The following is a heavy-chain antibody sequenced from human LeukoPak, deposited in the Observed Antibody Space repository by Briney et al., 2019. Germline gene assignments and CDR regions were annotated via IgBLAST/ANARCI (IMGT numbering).Heavy chain of an antibody. V-gene: IGHV4-4*07. CDR3: ARDYLGGLRLGELSLAHAFDI. CDR1: GGSISSYY. Sequence: TSETLSLTCTVSGGSISSYYWSWIRQPAGKGLEWIGRIYTSGSTNYNPSLKSRVTMSVDTSKNQFSLKLSSVTAADTAVYYCARDYLGGLRLGELSLAHAFDIRGQGTMVTVSS. CDR2: IYTSGST. J-gene: IGHJ3*02. D-gene: IGHD3-16*02.